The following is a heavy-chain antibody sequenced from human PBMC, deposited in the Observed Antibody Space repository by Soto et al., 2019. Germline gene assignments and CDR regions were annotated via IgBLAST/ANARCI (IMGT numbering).Heavy chain of an antibody. CDR2: MNPNSGNT. J-gene: IGHJ3*02. CDR3: ARADAVGYCSGGSCYYAAFDI. CDR1: GYTFTSYD. D-gene: IGHD2-15*01. V-gene: IGHV1-8*01. Sequence: ASVKVSCKASGYTFTSYDINWVRQATGQGLEWMGWMNPNSGNTGYAQKFQGRVTMTRNTSISTAYMELSSLRSEDTAVYYCARADAVGYCSGGSCYYAAFDIWGQGTMVTVSS.